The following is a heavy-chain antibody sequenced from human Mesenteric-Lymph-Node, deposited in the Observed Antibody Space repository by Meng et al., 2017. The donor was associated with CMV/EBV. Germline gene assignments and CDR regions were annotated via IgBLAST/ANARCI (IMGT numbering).Heavy chain of an antibody. D-gene: IGHD2-15*01. CDR2: INHSGVP. CDR1: VGSFSGYY. Sequence: QVQLQQWGAGLLKPSETLSLTCAVYVGSFSGYYWSWIRQPPGKGLEWIGEINHSGVPNYNPSLKSRVTISLDRSKNQFSLKLSSVTAEDTAVYYCARGSDIPVNNYWGQGTLVTVSS. J-gene: IGHJ4*02. V-gene: IGHV4-34*01. CDR3: ARGSDIPVNNY.